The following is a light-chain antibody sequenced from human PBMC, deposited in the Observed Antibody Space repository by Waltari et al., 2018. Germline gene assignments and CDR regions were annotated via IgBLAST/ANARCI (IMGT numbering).Light chain of an antibody. J-gene: IGLJ3*02. Sequence: QSALTQPASVSGSPGQSLPISCRGTSADIGPFNTVSWYQQFSGKAPRLLLSEDTLRPSEISDRFSGAKSGDTASLTISGLQAEDEADYFCLSYTTINTWVFGGGTKVTVL. CDR2: EDT. V-gene: IGLV2-14*01. CDR3: LSYTTINTWV. CDR1: SADIGPFNT.